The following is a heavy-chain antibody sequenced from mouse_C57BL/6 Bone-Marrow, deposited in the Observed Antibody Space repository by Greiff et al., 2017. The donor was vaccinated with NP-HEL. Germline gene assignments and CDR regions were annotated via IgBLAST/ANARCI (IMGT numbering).Heavy chain of an antibody. V-gene: IGHV1-39*01. D-gene: IGHD2-3*01. CDR1: GYSFTDYN. J-gene: IGHJ4*01. CDR3: ARGWLSLMDY. Sequence: VQLKQSGPELVKPGASVTMSCKASGYSFTDYNMNWVKQSHGKSLEWIGVINPNYGTTSYNQKFKGKATLTVDQSSSTAYMQLNSLTSEDSAVYYCARGWLSLMDYWGQGTSVTVAS. CDR2: INPNYGTT.